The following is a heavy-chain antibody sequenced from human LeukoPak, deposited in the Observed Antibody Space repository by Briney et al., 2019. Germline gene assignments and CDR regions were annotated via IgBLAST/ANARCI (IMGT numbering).Heavy chain of an antibody. Sequence: PSETQSLTCTVSGGSISSYYWSWIRQPPGKGLEWIGCIYYSGSTNYNPSLKSRVTISVDTSNNQFSLKLSSVTAADTAVYYCARVAIVRGVKDYYMDVWGKGTTVTVSS. V-gene: IGHV4-59*01. J-gene: IGHJ6*03. CDR1: GGSISSYY. CDR3: ARVAIVRGVKDYYMDV. CDR2: IYYSGST. D-gene: IGHD3-10*01.